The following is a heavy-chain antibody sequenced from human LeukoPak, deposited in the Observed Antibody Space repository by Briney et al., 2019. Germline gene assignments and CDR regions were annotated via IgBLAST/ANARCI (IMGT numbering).Heavy chain of an antibody. D-gene: IGHD3-3*01. CDR3: ASLSFAYDFWSGSSDYYYYMDV. CDR1: GGSISSGDYY. Sequence: SQTLSLTCTVSGGSISSGDYYWSWIRQPPGKGLEWIGYIYYSGSTYYNPSLKSRVTISVDTSKNQFSLKLSSVTAADTAVYYCASLSFAYDFWSGSSDYYYYMDVWGKGTTVTVSS. CDR2: IYYSGST. V-gene: IGHV4-30-4*08. J-gene: IGHJ6*03.